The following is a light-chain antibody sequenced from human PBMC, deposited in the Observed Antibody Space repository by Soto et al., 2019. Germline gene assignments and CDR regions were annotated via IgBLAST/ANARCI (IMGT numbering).Light chain of an antibody. Sequence: DIQMTQSPSSLSASVGDRVTITCRASQDIRKDLGWYQQKPGKAPKRLIYAASTLQSGVPSRFSGSASRTEFTLTITRLQPEDFATYYCLKHNTYPLTFGRGTKVEI. CDR1: QDIRKD. CDR2: AAS. V-gene: IGKV1-17*01. CDR3: LKHNTYPLT. J-gene: IGKJ4*01.